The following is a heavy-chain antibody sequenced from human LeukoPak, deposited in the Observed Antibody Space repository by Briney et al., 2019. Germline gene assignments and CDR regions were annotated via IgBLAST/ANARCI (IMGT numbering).Heavy chain of an antibody. V-gene: IGHV1-2*02. CDR1: GFTFSSYA. CDR3: ARVPSTVTNDY. J-gene: IGHJ4*02. Sequence: KPGGSLRLSCAASGFTFSSYAMHWVRQAPGQGLEWMGWINPNSGGTNYAQKFQGRVTMTRDTSISTAYMELSRLRSDDTAVYYCARVPSTVTNDYWGQGTLVTVSS. CDR2: INPNSGGT. D-gene: IGHD4-17*01.